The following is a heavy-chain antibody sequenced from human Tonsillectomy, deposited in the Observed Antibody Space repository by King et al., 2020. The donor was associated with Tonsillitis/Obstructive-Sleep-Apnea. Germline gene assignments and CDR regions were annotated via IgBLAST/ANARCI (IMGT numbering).Heavy chain of an antibody. CDR2: IYYSGST. CDR1: GGSISSYY. J-gene: IGHJ4*02. V-gene: IGHV4-59*01. Sequence: QLQESGPGLVKPSETLSLTCTVSGGSISSYYWSWIRQPPGKGLEWIGYIYYSGSTNYNPSLKSRVTISVDTSKNQFSLKLSSVTAADTAMYYCARGPPRAPYLYYFDYWGQGTLVTVSS. CDR3: ARGPPRAPYLYYFDY. D-gene: IGHD2/OR15-2a*01.